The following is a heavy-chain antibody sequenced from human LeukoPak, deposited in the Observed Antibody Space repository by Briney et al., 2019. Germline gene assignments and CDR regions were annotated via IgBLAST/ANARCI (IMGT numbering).Heavy chain of an antibody. J-gene: IGHJ4*02. Sequence: GGSLRLSCAASGFTFSSYTMNWVRQPPGKGLEWVSNIGTSSTTIYYADSVKGRFTISRDNAKNSLYLQMNSLRADDTVLYYCATSSDWYPVSSDHWGQGTLVTVSS. CDR1: GFTFSSYT. CDR3: ATSSDWYPVSSDH. V-gene: IGHV3-48*01. D-gene: IGHD6-19*01. CDR2: IGTSSTTI.